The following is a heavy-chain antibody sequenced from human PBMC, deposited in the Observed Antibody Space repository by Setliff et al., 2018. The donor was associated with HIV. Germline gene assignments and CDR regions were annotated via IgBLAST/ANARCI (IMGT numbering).Heavy chain of an antibody. CDR1: GGSISNYY. CDR3: ARRMSSGSYYDY. V-gene: IGHV4-59*08. CDR2: IYSSGST. J-gene: IGHJ4*02. D-gene: IGHD1-26*01. Sequence: TSETLSLTCTVSGGSISNYYWSWIRQPPGKGLEWIGHIYSSGSTNYNPSLKSRVTTSVDTSKNQISLKLSSVTAADTAVYYCARRMSSGSYYDYWGQGTLVTVS.